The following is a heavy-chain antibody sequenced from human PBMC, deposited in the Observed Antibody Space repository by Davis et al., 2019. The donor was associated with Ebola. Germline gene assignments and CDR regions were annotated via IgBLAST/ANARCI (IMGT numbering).Heavy chain of an antibody. J-gene: IGHJ4*02. V-gene: IGHV3-21*01. Sequence: GESLKISCAASGFTFSSYSMNWVRQAPGKGLEWVSSISSSSSYIYYADSVKGRFTISRDNAKNSLYLQMNSLRAEDTAVYYCARDRLGIGFDYWGQGTLVTVSS. CDR1: GFTFSSYS. CDR2: ISSSSSYI. D-gene: IGHD7-27*01. CDR3: ARDRLGIGFDY.